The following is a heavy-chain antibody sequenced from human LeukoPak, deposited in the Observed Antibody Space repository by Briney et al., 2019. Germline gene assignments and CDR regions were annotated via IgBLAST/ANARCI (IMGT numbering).Heavy chain of an antibody. CDR3: ARVGHEAFDI. J-gene: IGHJ3*02. CDR1: GGSISSYY. V-gene: IGHV4-59*12. CDR2: IYYSGST. Sequence: SETLSLTCTVSGGSISSYYWSWIRQPPGKGLEWIGYIYYSGSTNYNPSPKSRVTISVDTSKNQFSLKLSSVTAADTAVYYCARVGHEAFDIWGQGTMVTVSS.